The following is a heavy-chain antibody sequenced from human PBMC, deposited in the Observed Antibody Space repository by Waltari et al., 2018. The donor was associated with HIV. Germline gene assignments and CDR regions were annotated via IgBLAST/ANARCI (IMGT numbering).Heavy chain of an antibody. V-gene: IGHV1-18*01. D-gene: IGHD3-3*01. J-gene: IGHJ4*02. CDR1: GYTCSRYA. Sequence: QVQLVTSGAEVKKPWASVKVSCTASGYTCSRYAITWVRQAPGQGLKWLGWISAFSGNTKYAREVQGRATMTTDTSTNTAYMELESLTSDDTAIFYCARTTIFGVDTYYFDYWGQGTLVTVSS. CDR3: ARTTIFGVDTYYFDY. CDR2: ISAFSGNT.